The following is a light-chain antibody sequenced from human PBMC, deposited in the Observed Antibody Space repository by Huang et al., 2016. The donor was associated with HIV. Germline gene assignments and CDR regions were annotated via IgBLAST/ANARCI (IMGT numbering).Light chain of an antibody. J-gene: IGKJ1*01. CDR3: QHYNNWPPWT. CDR1: QGVSNN. V-gene: IGKV3D-15*01. Sequence: EIVMTQSPATLSVSPGERATLSCRASQGVSNNIAWYQQKPGQNPRLLIHGASTRATGIAAKVSGRGSGTDFTLTITSLQPEDAAVYYCQHYNNWPPWTFGPGTQVEI. CDR2: GAS.